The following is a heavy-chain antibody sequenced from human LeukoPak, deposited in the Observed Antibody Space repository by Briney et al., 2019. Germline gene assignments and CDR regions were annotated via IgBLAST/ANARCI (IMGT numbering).Heavy chain of an antibody. Sequence: GGSLRLSCAASGFTFSNAWMSWVRQAPGKGLEWVAVISYDGSNKYYADSVKGRFTISRDNSKNTLYLQMGSLRAEDTAVYYCAEGGRIAVVTIDYWGQGTLVTVSS. J-gene: IGHJ4*02. CDR3: AEGGRIAVVTIDY. D-gene: IGHD6-19*01. CDR2: ISYDGSNK. CDR1: GFTFSNAW. V-gene: IGHV3-30*18.